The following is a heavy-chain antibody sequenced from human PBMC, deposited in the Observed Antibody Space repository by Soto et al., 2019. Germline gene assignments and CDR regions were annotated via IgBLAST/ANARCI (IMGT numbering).Heavy chain of an antibody. Sequence: GSLRLSCAASGFTFSSYSMNWVRQAPGKGLEWVSSISSSSSYIYYADSVKGRFTISRDNAKNSLYLQMNSLRAEDTAVYYCARSIVAPGAFDIWGQGTMVTVSS. V-gene: IGHV3-21*01. CDR2: ISSSSSYI. CDR3: ARSIVAPGAFDI. CDR1: GFTFSSYS. J-gene: IGHJ3*02. D-gene: IGHD5-12*01.